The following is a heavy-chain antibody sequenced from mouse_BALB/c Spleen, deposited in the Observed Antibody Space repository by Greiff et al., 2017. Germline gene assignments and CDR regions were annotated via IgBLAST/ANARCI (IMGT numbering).Heavy chain of an antibody. CDR3: ARSKGYDKAWFAY. J-gene: IGHJ3*01. D-gene: IGHD2-2*01. V-gene: IGHV1-4*02. Sequence: QVQLQQSAAELARPGASVKMSCKASGYTFTSYTMHWVKQRPGQGLEWIGYINPSSGYTEYNQKFKDKTTLTADKSSSTAYMQLSSLTSEDSAVYYCARSKGYDKAWFAYWGQGTLVTVSA. CDR2: INPSSGYT. CDR1: GYTFTSYT.